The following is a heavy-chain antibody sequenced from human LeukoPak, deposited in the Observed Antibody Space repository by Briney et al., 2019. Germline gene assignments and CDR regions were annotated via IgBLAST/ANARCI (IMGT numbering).Heavy chain of an antibody. CDR1: GDSISSSSYY. J-gene: IGHJ4*02. CDR2: IFYSGDT. V-gene: IGHV4-39*01. D-gene: IGHD3-10*01. CDR3: ATQILLCRYY. Sequence: SETLSLTCTVSGDSISSSSYYWGWIRQPPGKGLEWIGSIFYSGDTYYNPSLKSRITISVDTSKNQFSLKLSSVTAADTAVYYCATQILLCRYYWGQGTLVTVSS.